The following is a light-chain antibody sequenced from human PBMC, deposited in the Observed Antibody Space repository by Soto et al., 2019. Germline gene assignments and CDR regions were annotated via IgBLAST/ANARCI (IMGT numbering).Light chain of an antibody. CDR1: QSISSY. J-gene: IGKJ4*01. CDR3: QQSYSTPLT. CDR2: AAS. V-gene: IGKV1-39*01. Sequence: DFQMTQSPSSLSASVGDRVTITCRASQSISSYLNWYQQKPGKAPKLLIYAASSWQSGVPSRLSGSGSGTDFTLTISSLQPEDFATYYCQQSYSTPLTFGGGTKVEIK.